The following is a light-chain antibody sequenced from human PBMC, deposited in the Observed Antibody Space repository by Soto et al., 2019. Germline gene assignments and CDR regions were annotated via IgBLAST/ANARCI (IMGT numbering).Light chain of an antibody. Sequence: DIVMTQSPLSLPVTPGEPASISCRSSESLLHSNGHNYLTWYLQKPGQSPQLLIYLDSNRASGVPDRFSGSGSGTDFTLKISRVEAEDVGVYYCMQALQAPPTFGQGTKVEIK. V-gene: IGKV2-28*01. CDR1: ESLLHSNGHNY. CDR3: MQALQAPPT. J-gene: IGKJ1*01. CDR2: LDS.